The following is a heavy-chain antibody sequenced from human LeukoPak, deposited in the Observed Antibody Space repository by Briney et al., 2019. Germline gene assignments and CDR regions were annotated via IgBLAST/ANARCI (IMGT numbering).Heavy chain of an antibody. Sequence: PSETLSLTCAVYGGSFSGYYWSWIRQPPGKGLEWIGEINHSGSTNYNPSLKSRVTISVDTSKNQFSLKLSSVTAADTAVYYCARGNSKSGSYSVEYWGQGTLVTVSS. D-gene: IGHD1-26*01. V-gene: IGHV4-34*01. J-gene: IGHJ4*02. CDR1: GGSFSGYY. CDR3: ARGNSKSGSYSVEY. CDR2: INHSGST.